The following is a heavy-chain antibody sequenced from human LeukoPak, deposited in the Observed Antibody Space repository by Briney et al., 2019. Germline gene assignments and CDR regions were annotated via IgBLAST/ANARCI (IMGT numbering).Heavy chain of an antibody. CDR3: ARDLGWNYLGASCWFDP. V-gene: IGHV1-3*03. J-gene: IGHJ5*02. CDR2: INAGNGNT. D-gene: IGHD1-7*01. Sequence: ATVKVSCKASGYTFTSYAMHWVRQAPGQRLEWMGWINAGNGNTKYSQEFQGRVTITRDTSASTAYMELSSLRSEDMAVYYCARDLGWNYLGASCWFDPWGQGTLVTVSS. CDR1: GYTFTSYA.